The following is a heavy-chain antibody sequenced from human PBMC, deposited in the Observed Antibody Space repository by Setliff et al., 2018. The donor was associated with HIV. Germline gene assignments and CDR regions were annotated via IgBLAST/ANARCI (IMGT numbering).Heavy chain of an antibody. CDR1: GFTFSSYA. Sequence: PGGSLRLSCVASGFTFSSYAMHWVRQAPGKGLEWVSYITSGSDIVYYADSVKGRFTISRDNAKNSLFLQMNSLRAEDTGVYYCARGGDVVRLHLEELSFFMDVWGQGTTVTVSS. V-gene: IGHV3-48*04. CDR2: ITSGSDIV. CDR3: ARGGDVVRLHLEELSFFMDV. D-gene: IGHD3-16*02. J-gene: IGHJ6*02.